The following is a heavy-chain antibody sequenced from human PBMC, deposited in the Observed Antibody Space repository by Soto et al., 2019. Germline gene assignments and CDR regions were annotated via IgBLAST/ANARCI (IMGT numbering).Heavy chain of an antibody. CDR2: ISYDGSNK. J-gene: IGHJ6*02. D-gene: IGHD2-2*01. Sequence: PGGSLRLSCAASGFTFSSYGMHWVRQAPGKGLEWVAVISYDGSNKYYADSVKGRFTISRDNSKNTLYLQMNSLRAEDTAVYYCAKSSNPFHCSSTSCYGPRYYGMDVWGQGTTVTVSS. V-gene: IGHV3-30*18. CDR1: GFTFSSYG. CDR3: AKSSNPFHCSSTSCYGPRYYGMDV.